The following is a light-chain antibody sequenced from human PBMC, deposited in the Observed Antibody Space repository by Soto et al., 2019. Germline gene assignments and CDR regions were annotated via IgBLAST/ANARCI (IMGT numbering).Light chain of an antibody. Sequence: DIQMTQSPSTPSASVGDRVTITSRVSQSISSWLAWYQQKSGEAPNLLIYTASSLESGVPSRFSGSGSGTEFTLTISGLQPDDFATYYCQHYNSYPLTFGQGTKVEIK. CDR3: QHYNSYPLT. V-gene: IGKV1-5*03. CDR2: TAS. J-gene: IGKJ1*01. CDR1: QSISSW.